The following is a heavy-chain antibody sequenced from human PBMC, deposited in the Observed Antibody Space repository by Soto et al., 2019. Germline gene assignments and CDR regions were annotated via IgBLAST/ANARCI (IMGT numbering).Heavy chain of an antibody. J-gene: IGHJ6*02. D-gene: IGHD3-9*01. CDR3: ARADYEFVTGSYAMDV. CDR2: VSTNGAT. CDR1: DDFISSYY. Sequence: PSETLSLTCTVSDDFISSYYWNWIRQPAGKGLEWIGRVSTNGATNYNPSLESRVTMSVDTSKNQFSLKLTSVTAADTAVYFCARADYEFVTGSYAMDVWGQGTTVTVSS. V-gene: IGHV4-4*07.